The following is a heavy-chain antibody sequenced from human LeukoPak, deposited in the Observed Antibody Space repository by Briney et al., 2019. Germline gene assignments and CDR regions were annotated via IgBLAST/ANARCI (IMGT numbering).Heavy chain of an antibody. Sequence: SETLSLTCTVSGGSISGYYWSWIRQPPGKGLDYIGHIYYSGSTDYNPSLKIRVTMSVDSSKNQFSLTLRSMTAANTAVYYCAKYAMTAVGRGGYYYYMDVWGKGTTVTVSS. D-gene: IGHD4-11*01. J-gene: IGHJ6*03. CDR1: GGSISGYY. CDR3: AKYAMTAVGRGGYYYYMDV. CDR2: IYYSGST. V-gene: IGHV4-59*01.